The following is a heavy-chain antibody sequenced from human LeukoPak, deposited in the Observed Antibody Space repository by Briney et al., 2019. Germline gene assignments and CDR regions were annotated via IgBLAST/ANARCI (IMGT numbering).Heavy chain of an antibody. Sequence: GASVKVSCKASGYTFTSYGISWVRQAPGQGLEWMGWTSAYNGNTNYAQKLQGRVAMTTDTSTSTAYMELRSLRSDDTAVYYCARAIIAAATMRFDHWGQGTLVTVSS. CDR2: TSAYNGNT. D-gene: IGHD6-13*01. CDR1: GYTFTSYG. J-gene: IGHJ5*02. CDR3: ARAIIAAATMRFDH. V-gene: IGHV1-18*01.